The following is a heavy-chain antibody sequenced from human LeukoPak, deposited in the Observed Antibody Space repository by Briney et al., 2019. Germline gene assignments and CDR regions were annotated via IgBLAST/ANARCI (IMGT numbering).Heavy chain of an antibody. V-gene: IGHV3-30*18. CDR1: GFTFSSYG. CDR2: ISYDGSNK. Sequence: PGGSLRLSCAASGFTFSSYGMHWVRQAPGKGLKWVAVISYDGSNKYYADSVKGRFTISRDNSKNTLYLQMNSLRAEDTAVYYCAKEGLELPDYYYGMDVWGQGTTVTVSS. J-gene: IGHJ6*02. D-gene: IGHD1-7*01. CDR3: AKEGLELPDYYYGMDV.